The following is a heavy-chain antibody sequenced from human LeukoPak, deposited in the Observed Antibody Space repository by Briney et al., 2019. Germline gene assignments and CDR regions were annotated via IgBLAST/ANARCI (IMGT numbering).Heavy chain of an antibody. Sequence: PGGSLRLSCAASGFTFSSYSMNWVRQAPGKGLEWVSSISSSSYIYYADSVKGRFTISRDNAKNSLYLQMNNLRAEDTAIYYCATSGYFYRGAFDYWGQGTLVTVSS. V-gene: IGHV3-21*04. CDR1: GFTFSSYS. CDR3: ATSGYFYRGAFDY. CDR2: ISSSSYI. D-gene: IGHD3-22*01. J-gene: IGHJ4*02.